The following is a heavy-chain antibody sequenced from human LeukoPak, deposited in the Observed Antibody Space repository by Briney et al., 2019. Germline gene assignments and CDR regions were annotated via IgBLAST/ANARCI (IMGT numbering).Heavy chain of an antibody. CDR3: AKQMAVDYFDY. J-gene: IGHJ4*02. D-gene: IGHD5-24*01. V-gene: IGHV3-30*18. CDR2: ISYDGKNE. Sequence: GRSLRLSCAASGFTFSSYGMHWVRQAPGKRLEWVAVISYDGKNEYYTDSVKGRFTISRDNAKNTLYLQMNSLRAEDTAVYYCAKQMAVDYFDYWGQGTLVTVSS. CDR1: GFTFSSYG.